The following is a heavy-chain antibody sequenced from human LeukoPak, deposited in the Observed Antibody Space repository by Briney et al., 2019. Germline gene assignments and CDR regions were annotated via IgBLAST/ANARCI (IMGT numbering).Heavy chain of an antibody. CDR3: ATDDSYGLTY. D-gene: IGHD5-18*01. J-gene: IGHJ4*02. V-gene: IGHV4-4*07. CDR1: GGSISSYY. CDR2: IYASGST. Sequence: PSETLSLTCTVSGGSISSYYWSWIRQPAGKGLEWIGRIYASGSTNYNPSLKSRVTMSLDTSKNQFSLIMSSVTAADTAVYYCATDDSYGLTYWGQGTLVTVSS.